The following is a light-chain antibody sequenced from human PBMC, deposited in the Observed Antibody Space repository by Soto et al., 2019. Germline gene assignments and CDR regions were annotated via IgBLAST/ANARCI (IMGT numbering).Light chain of an antibody. Sequence: EIVLTQSPATLSLSPGERPTLSCRASQSVSRYLAWYQQKPGQAPRLLIYGASSRATGIPDRFRGSGSGTDFTLTISRLEHEDFAVYYCQQYRTFGQGTKVDIK. CDR1: QSVSRY. CDR3: QQYRT. CDR2: GAS. V-gene: IGKV3-20*01. J-gene: IGKJ1*01.